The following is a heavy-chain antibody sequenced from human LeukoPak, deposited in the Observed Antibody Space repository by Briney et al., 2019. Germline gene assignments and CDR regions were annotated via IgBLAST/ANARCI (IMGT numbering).Heavy chain of an antibody. D-gene: IGHD3-22*01. Sequence: PGGSLRLSCAASGLTFSSYAMSWVRQAPGKGLEWVSAISGSGGSTYYADSVKGRFTVSRDNSKNTLYLQMNSLRAEDTAVYYCAKDDTMIVVVIISFDYWGQGTLVTVSS. CDR2: ISGSGGST. CDR3: AKDDTMIVVVIISFDY. J-gene: IGHJ4*02. V-gene: IGHV3-23*01. CDR1: GLTFSSYA.